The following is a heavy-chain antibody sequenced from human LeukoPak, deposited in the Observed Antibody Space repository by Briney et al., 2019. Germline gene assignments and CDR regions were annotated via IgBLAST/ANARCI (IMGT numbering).Heavy chain of an antibody. CDR1: GYTFTSYG. D-gene: IGHD5-18*01. CDR2: ISAYNGNT. CDR3: ARRDGGYSYGNSDY. V-gene: IGHV1-18*01. Sequence: ASVKVSCKASGYTFTSYGISWVRQAPGQGLEWMGWISAYNGNTNYAQKLQGRVTMTTDTPTSTAYMELRSLRSDDTAVYYCARRDGGYSYGNSDYWGQGTLVTVSS. J-gene: IGHJ4*02.